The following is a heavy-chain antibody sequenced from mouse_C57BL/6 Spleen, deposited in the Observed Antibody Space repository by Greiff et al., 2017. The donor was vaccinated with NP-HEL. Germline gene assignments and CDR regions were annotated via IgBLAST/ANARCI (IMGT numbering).Heavy chain of an antibody. CDR2: IYPGDGDT. J-gene: IGHJ1*03. Sequence: QVQLKESGPELVKPGASVKISCKASGYAFSSSWMNWVKQRPGKGLEWIGRIYPGDGDTNYNGKFKGKATLTADKSSSTAYMQLRSLTSEDSAFYFCARCWDVWYFDVWGTGTTVTVSS. CDR3: ARCWDVWYFDV. V-gene: IGHV1-82*01. D-gene: IGHD4-1*01. CDR1: GYAFSSSW.